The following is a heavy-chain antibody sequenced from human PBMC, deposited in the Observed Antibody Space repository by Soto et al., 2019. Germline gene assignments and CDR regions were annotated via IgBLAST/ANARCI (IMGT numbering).Heavy chain of an antibody. J-gene: IGHJ4*02. Sequence: ASVKVSCKASGYTFTSYTIHWVRQAPGQRLEWMGWINAGYGNTKYSQKFQGRVTITRDTSASTAYMELNSLRSEDTAVYYYARTYYDILTGYSPNPFDYWGQGTLVTVSS. CDR3: ARTYYDILTGYSPNPFDY. CDR1: GYTFTSYT. V-gene: IGHV1-3*01. D-gene: IGHD3-9*01. CDR2: INAGYGNT.